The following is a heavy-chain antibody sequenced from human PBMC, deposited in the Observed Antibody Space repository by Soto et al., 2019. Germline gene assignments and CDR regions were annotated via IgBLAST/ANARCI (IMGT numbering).Heavy chain of an antibody. CDR3: AILKPGIAAAGPRGYFDY. CDR1: GFTFSSYA. V-gene: IGHV3-23*01. D-gene: IGHD6-13*01. CDR2: ISGSGGST. J-gene: IGHJ4*02. Sequence: GGSLRLSCGASGFTFSSYAMSWVRQAPGKGLEWVSAISGSGGSTYSADSVKGRFTISRDNSKNTLYLQMNSLRAEDTAVYYCAILKPGIAAAGPRGYFDYWGQGTLVTVSS.